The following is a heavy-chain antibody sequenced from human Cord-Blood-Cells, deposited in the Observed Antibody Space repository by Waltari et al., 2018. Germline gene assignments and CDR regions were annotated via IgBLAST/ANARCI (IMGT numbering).Heavy chain of an antibody. CDR1: GGTFSSYA. Sequence: QVQLVQSGAEVKKPGSSVKVSCKASGGTFSSYAISWVRQAPGQGLEWMGGIIPIFGTANYAQKFQGRVTITADESTMTGYMELSSLRSEDTAVYYCARDFLYCSCGSCYPYYFDYWGQGTLVTVSS. D-gene: IGHD2-15*01. CDR2: IIPIFGTA. J-gene: IGHJ4*02. CDR3: ARDFLYCSCGSCYPYYFDY. V-gene: IGHV1-69*01.